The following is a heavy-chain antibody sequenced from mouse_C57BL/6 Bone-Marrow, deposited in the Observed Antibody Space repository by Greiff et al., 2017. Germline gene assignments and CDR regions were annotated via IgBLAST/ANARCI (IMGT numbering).Heavy chain of an antibody. J-gene: IGHJ3*01. CDR1: GFTFSDYG. CDR2: ISSGSSTI. CDR3: AIPAWFAY. Sequence: EVKVEESGGGLVKPGGSLKLSCAASGFTFSDYGMHWVRQAPEKGLEWVAYISSGSSTIYYADTVKGRFTISRDNAKNTLFLQMTSLRSEDTAMYYCAIPAWFAYWGQGTLVTVSA. V-gene: IGHV5-17*01.